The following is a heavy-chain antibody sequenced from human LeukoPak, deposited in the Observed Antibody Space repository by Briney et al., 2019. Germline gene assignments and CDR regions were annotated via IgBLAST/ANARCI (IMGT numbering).Heavy chain of an antibody. J-gene: IGHJ5*02. D-gene: IGHD3-10*01. CDR3: ARDFDHGWFGELSTGFDP. CDR2: IYTSGST. V-gene: IGHV4-61*09. Sequence: SETLSLTCTVSGGSISSGSYYWSWIRQPAGKGLEWIGHIYTSGSTNYNPSLKSRVTISVDTSKNQLSLKLSSVTAADTAVYYCARDFDHGWFGELSTGFDPWGQGTLVTVSS. CDR1: GGSISSGSYY.